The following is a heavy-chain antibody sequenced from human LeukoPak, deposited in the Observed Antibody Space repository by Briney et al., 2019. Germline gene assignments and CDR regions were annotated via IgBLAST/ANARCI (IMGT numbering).Heavy chain of an antibody. J-gene: IGHJ4*02. Sequence: GGSLRLSCAASGFSFSTYWMHWVRQVPGKGLVWVSRISPDESSTAYADSVKGRFTISRDNAKNTLDVQMNSLRVEDTAVYYCARERGGGYDPIDSWGQGILVTVSS. CDR2: ISPDESST. V-gene: IGHV3-74*01. CDR1: GFSFSTYW. CDR3: ARERGGGYDPIDS. D-gene: IGHD2-15*01.